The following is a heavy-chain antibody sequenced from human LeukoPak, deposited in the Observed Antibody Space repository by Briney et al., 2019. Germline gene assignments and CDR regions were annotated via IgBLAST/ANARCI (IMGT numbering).Heavy chain of an antibody. CDR1: GGSISSYY. V-gene: IGHV4-4*07. CDR3: ARAVPLKGPIGSSYYFDY. Sequence: SETLSLTCTVSGGSISSYYWSWIRQPAGKGLEWIGRIYTSGSTNCNPSLKSRVTMSVDTSKNQFSLKLSSVTAADTAVYYCARAVPLKGPIGSSYYFDYWGQGTLVTVSS. CDR2: IYTSGST. J-gene: IGHJ4*02. D-gene: IGHD3-10*01.